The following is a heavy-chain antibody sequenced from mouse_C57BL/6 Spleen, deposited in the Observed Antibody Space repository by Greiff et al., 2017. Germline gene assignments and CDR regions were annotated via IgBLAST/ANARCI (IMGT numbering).Heavy chain of an antibody. Sequence: QVQLQQSGAELVKPGASVKISCKASGYAFSSYWMNWVKQRPGKGLEWIGQIYPGDGDTNYNGKFKGKATLTADKSSSTAYMQLSSLTSEDSAVYFCARDYYYGSSPFDYWGQGTTLTVSS. D-gene: IGHD1-1*01. V-gene: IGHV1-80*01. CDR1: GYAFSSYW. CDR3: ARDYYYGSSPFDY. CDR2: IYPGDGDT. J-gene: IGHJ2*01.